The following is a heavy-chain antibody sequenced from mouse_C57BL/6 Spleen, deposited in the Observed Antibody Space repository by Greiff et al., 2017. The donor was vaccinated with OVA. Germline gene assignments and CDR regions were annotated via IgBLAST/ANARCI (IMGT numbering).Heavy chain of an antibody. CDR3: ARAYYGSLFDY. D-gene: IGHD1-1*01. Sequence: QVQLKQPGAELVRPGSSVKLSCKASGYTFTSYWMDWVKQRPGQGLEWIGNIYPSDSETHYNQKFKDKATLTVDKSSSTAYMQLSSLTSEDSAVYYCARAYYGSLFDYWGQGTTLTVSS. J-gene: IGHJ2*01. V-gene: IGHV1-61*01. CDR1: GYTFTSYW. CDR2: IYPSDSET.